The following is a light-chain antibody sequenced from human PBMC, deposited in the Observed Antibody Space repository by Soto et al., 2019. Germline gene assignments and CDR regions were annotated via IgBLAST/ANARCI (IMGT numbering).Light chain of an antibody. CDR3: QQYNNFSPWT. Sequence: DIQMTQSPSTLSASVGDRVTITCRASQTISRWLAWYQQKPGKAPRLLIYDASSLEIGVPSRFSGSGSGTEFTLTISTLQPDDSATYYCQQYNNFSPWTFGQGTKVDIK. J-gene: IGKJ1*01. CDR2: DAS. CDR1: QTISRW. V-gene: IGKV1-5*01.